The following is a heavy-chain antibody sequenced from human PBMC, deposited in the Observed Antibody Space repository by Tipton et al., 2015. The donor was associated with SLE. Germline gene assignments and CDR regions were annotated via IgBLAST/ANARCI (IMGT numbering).Heavy chain of an antibody. Sequence: QLVQSGPEVKKPGSSVKVSCKASEGTFSRYAISWVRQAPGQGLEWMGGINPLFGTANYAQKLQGRVTITTDESTSTAYMELSSLRSEDTAVYYCARNGGAVRYYYGMEVWGQGTTVTVSS. J-gene: IGHJ6*02. CDR1: EGTFSRYA. V-gene: IGHV1-69*05. D-gene: IGHD2-8*01. CDR3: ARNGGAVRYYYGMEV. CDR2: INPLFGTA.